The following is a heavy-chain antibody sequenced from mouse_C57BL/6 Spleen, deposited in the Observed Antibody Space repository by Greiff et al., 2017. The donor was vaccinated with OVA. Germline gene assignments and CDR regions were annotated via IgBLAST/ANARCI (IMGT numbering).Heavy chain of an antibody. D-gene: IGHD1-1*01. J-gene: IGHJ2*01. CDR2: IDPSDSYT. V-gene: IGHV1-69*01. CDR1: GYTFTSYW. Sequence: QVQLQQPGAELVMPGASVKLSCKASGYTFTSYWMHWVKQRPGQGLEWIGEIDPSDSYTNYNQKFKGKSTLTVDKSSSTAYMQLSSLTSEDSAVYYCARRSYGSHFDYWGQGTTLTVSS. CDR3: ARRSYGSHFDY.